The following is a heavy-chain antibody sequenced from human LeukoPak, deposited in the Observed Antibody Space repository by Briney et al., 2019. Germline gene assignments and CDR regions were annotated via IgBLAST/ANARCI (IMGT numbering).Heavy chain of an antibody. CDR3: AKAPGDYFDY. Sequence: GGSLRLSCAASGFTFSSYGMHWVRQAPGKGLEWVAFIRYDGSNRYYADSVKGRFTISRDNSKNTLYLQMNSLRAEDTAVYYCAKAPGDYFDYWGQGTLVTVSS. J-gene: IGHJ4*02. D-gene: IGHD4-17*01. CDR1: GFTFSSYG. V-gene: IGHV3-30*02. CDR2: IRYDGSNR.